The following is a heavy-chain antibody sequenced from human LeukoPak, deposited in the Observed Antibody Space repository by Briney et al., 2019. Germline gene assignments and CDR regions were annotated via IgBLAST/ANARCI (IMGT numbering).Heavy chain of an antibody. CDR1: GYIFTGYY. V-gene: IGHV1-2*02. D-gene: IGHD6-19*01. CDR2: INPNSGGT. Sequence: GASVKVSCKASGYIFTGYYMHWVRQAPGQGLEWMGWINPNSGGTNYAQKFQGRVTMTRDTSISTAYMELSRLRSDDTAVYYCARASIEVAGYNWFDPWGQGTLVTVSS. J-gene: IGHJ5*02. CDR3: ARASIEVAGYNWFDP.